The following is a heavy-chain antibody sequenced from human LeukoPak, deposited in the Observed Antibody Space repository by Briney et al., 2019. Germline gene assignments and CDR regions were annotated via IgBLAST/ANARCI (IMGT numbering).Heavy chain of an antibody. CDR3: ARGEGYYDSSGPLKY. J-gene: IGHJ4*02. D-gene: IGHD3-22*01. CDR1: GFTFSSYA. Sequence: PGRSLRLSCAASGFTFSSYAMHWVRQAPGKGLEWVAVISYDGSNKYYADSVKGRFTISRDNSKNTLYLQMNSLRAEDTAVYYCARGEGYYDSSGPLKYWGQGTLVTVSS. CDR2: ISYDGSNK. V-gene: IGHV3-30-3*01.